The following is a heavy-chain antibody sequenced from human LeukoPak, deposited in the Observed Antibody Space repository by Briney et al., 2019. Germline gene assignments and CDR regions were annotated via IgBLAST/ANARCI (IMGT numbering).Heavy chain of an antibody. Sequence: ASVKVSCKASGYTFTGYYMHWLRQAPGQGLEWMGWIHPNSGGTNYAQKFQGRVTMTRDTSIRTAYMELSRLRSDDTAVYYCARVIGFGELSLRYWGQGTLVTVSS. CDR3: ARVIGFGELSLRY. J-gene: IGHJ4*02. CDR2: IHPNSGGT. D-gene: IGHD3-10*01. CDR1: GYTFTGYY. V-gene: IGHV1-2*02.